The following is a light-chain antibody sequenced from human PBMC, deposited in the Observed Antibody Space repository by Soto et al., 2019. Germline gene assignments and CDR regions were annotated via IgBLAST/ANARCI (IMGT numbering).Light chain of an antibody. CDR2: DAF. V-gene: IGKV3-11*01. J-gene: IGKJ1*01. CDR1: QSVGTS. CDR3: QQSSNWPPWT. Sequence: EIVLTQSPATLSLSPGERATFSCKASQSVGTSLAWFQQKPGQAPRLLIYDAFVRATGIPARFSGSGSGTDFTLTISRLQPEDIAMYYCQQSSNWPPWTFGRGTRVEI.